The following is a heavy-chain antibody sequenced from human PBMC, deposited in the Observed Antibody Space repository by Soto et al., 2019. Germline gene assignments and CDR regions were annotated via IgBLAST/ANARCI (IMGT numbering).Heavy chain of an antibody. Sequence: QVQLEGSGPRLVKPSETLSLTCTISGGSISSFYWNWIRQAPGKGLEWIGYIYYTGTTNYNPSLKSRITMSLDTSKDQFSLNLTSVTAADTAVYYCARSNWNFPFEYWGQGTLVTVSS. V-gene: IGHV4-59*01. D-gene: IGHD1-7*01. CDR1: GGSISSFY. CDR2: IYYTGTT. J-gene: IGHJ4*02. CDR3: ARSNWNFPFEY.